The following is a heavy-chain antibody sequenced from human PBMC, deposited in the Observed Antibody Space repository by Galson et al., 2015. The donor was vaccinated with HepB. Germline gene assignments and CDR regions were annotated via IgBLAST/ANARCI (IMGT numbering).Heavy chain of an antibody. Sequence: SLRLSCAASGFTFSDYYMSWIRQAPGKGLEWVSYISSSSSYTNYADSVKGRFTISRDNAKNSLYLQMNSLRAEDTAVYYCARDQELLRNYYYGMDVWGQGTTVTVSS. J-gene: IGHJ6*02. D-gene: IGHD1-26*01. CDR3: ARDQELLRNYYYGMDV. V-gene: IGHV3-11*05. CDR2: ISSSSSYT. CDR1: GFTFSDYY.